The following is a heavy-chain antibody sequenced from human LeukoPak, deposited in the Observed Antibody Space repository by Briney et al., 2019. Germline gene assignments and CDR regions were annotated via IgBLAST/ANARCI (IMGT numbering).Heavy chain of an antibody. Sequence: GESLKISCKGSGYSFISYWIGWVRQMPGKGLEWMGITYPGDSDTRYSPSFQGQVTISAGKSISTAYLQRSSLKASDTAMYYCARQRYCSSTSCLDYWGQGTLVTVSS. CDR3: ARQRYCSSTSCLDY. D-gene: IGHD2-2*01. CDR2: TYPGDSDT. CDR1: GYSFISYW. V-gene: IGHV5-51*01. J-gene: IGHJ4*02.